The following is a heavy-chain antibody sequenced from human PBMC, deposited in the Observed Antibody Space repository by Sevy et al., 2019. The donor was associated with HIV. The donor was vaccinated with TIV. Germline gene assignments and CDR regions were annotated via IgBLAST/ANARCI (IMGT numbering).Heavy chain of an antibody. Sequence: GGSLRLSCAASGFPFSSYAMNWVRQGPGKGLEWVSATGGRGGATYYADSVKGRFTISRDNSKNTLYLQMDSLRAEDTGVYYCAKDVVAVVGDAFDVWGQGTMVTVSS. J-gene: IGHJ3*01. V-gene: IGHV3-23*01. CDR1: GFPFSSYA. CDR2: TGGRGGAT. D-gene: IGHD2-15*01. CDR3: AKDVVAVVGDAFDV.